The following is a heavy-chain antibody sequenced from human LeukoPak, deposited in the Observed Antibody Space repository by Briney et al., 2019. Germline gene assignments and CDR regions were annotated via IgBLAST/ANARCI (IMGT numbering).Heavy chain of an antibody. J-gene: IGHJ4*02. V-gene: IGHV1-69*13. CDR3: ARENRITIFGVVITPPYYFDY. CDR1: GGTFSSYA. D-gene: IGHD3-3*01. CDR2: IIPIFGTA. Sequence: SVKVSCKXSGGTFSSYAISWVRQAPGQGLERMGGIIPIFGTANYAQKFQGRVTITADESTSTAYMELSSLRSEDTAVYYCARENRITIFGVVITPPYYFDYWGQGTLVTVSS.